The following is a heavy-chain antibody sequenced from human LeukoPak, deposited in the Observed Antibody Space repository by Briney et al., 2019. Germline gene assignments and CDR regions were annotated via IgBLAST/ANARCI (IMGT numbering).Heavy chain of an antibody. D-gene: IGHD1-26*01. CDR1: GLTFSSYS. CDR2: ISSSSSYI. J-gene: IGHJ4*02. V-gene: IGHV3-21*01. Sequence: GGPLRLSCAASGLTFSSYSMTGVPQAPGKGLEGVSSISSSSSYIYYAASVKGRLNISRDTAKNPLYLQMNSLRAEDTAVYYCARGATVGATNNFGYWGQGTMVTVSS. CDR3: ARGATVGATNNFGY.